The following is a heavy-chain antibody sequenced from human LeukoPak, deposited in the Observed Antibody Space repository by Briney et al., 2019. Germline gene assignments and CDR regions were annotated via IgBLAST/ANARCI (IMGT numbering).Heavy chain of an antibody. Sequence: PAGGSLRLSCAASGFTFSNYWMHWVRQAPGKGLEWVSAISGSGGSTYYADSVKGRFTISRDNSKNTLYLQMNSLRAEDTAVYYCAKGRFDYYDSSGYPEGYFQHWGQGTLVTVSS. D-gene: IGHD3-22*01. CDR3: AKGRFDYYDSSGYPEGYFQH. CDR1: GFTFSNYW. J-gene: IGHJ1*01. CDR2: ISGSGGST. V-gene: IGHV3-23*01.